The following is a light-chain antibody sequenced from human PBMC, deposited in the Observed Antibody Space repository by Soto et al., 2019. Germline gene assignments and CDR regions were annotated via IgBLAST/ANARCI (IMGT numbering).Light chain of an antibody. V-gene: IGKV1-5*03. J-gene: IGKJ5*01. CDR2: KAS. CDR1: QSIGNW. Sequence: DIQMTQSPSTLSAFVGDRVTITCRASQSIGNWLAWYQQKPGKAPNLLIYKASTLEIGVPSRFSGSGSGTDFTLTISRLEPEDFAVYYCQQYGSSPSTFGQGTRLEIK. CDR3: QQYGSSPST.